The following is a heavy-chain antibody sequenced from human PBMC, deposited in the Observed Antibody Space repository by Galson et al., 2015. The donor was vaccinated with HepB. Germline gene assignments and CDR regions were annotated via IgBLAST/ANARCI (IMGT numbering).Heavy chain of an antibody. J-gene: IGHJ4*02. V-gene: IGHV1-18*01. CDR2: ISAYNGNT. CDR1: GYTFASYG. D-gene: IGHD3-22*01. CDR3: ARSYDSGGYYLYYFDY. Sequence: SVKVSCKASGYTFASYGFTWVRQSPGQGLEWMGWISAYNGNTNYAQTLQGRVTMTTDTSTSAAYMELRSLRSDDTAVYYCARSYDSGGYYLYYFDYWGQGTLVTVSS.